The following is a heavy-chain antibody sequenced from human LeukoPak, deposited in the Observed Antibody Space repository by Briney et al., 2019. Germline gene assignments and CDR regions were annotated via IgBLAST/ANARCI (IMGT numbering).Heavy chain of an antibody. Sequence: SVKVSCKASGGTFSSYAISWVRQAPGQGLEWMGGIIPIFGTANYAQKFQGRVTITADESTSTAYMELSSLRSEDTAVYYCARDGSPSVAGLYYYYGMDVWGQGTTVTVSS. D-gene: IGHD6-19*01. CDR1: GGTFSSYA. J-gene: IGHJ6*02. V-gene: IGHV1-69*01. CDR3: ARDGSPSVAGLYYYYGMDV. CDR2: IIPIFGTA.